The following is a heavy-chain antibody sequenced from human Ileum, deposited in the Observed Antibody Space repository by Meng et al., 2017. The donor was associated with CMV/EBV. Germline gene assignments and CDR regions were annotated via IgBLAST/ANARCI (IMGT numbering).Heavy chain of an antibody. Sequence: GESLKISCAACGFTFSSYDMHWVRQATGKGLEWVSAIGTAGDTYYPGSVKGQFTISRENAKNSLYLQMNSLRVEDTALYYCTRTPATVTGAFEFWGQGTRVTVSS. CDR1: GFTFSSYD. D-gene: IGHD4-17*01. J-gene: IGHJ3*01. CDR2: IGTAGDT. V-gene: IGHV3-13*03. CDR3: TRTPATVTGAFEF.